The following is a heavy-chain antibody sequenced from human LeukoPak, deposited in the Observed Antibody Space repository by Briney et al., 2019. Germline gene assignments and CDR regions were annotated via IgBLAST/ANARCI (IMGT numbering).Heavy chain of an antibody. CDR1: GLTVSNND. Sequence: GGSLRLSCAASGLTVSNNDVSWVRQAPGKGLEWVSVIDIRGDTYYAETVKGRFTISRDKSKKTVSLQMDSLRAEDTAVYFCARRTGYGYGLDCWGQGTLVTVSS. J-gene: IGHJ4*02. D-gene: IGHD5-18*01. CDR3: ARRTGYGYGLDC. CDR2: IDIRGDT. V-gene: IGHV3-53*01.